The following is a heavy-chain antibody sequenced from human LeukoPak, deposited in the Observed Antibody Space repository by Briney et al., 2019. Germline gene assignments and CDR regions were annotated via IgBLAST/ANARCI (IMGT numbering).Heavy chain of an antibody. Sequence: PSETLSLTCTVSGGSISSYYWSWIRLPPGKGLEWLGYIYYSGSTNYSPSLKSRVTISVDTSKNQFSLKLSSVTAADTTVYYCARYVVYGSGFYYFDYWGQGTLVTVSS. J-gene: IGHJ4*02. V-gene: IGHV4-59*08. CDR2: IYYSGST. D-gene: IGHD3-10*01. CDR3: ARYVVYGSGFYYFDY. CDR1: GGSISSYY.